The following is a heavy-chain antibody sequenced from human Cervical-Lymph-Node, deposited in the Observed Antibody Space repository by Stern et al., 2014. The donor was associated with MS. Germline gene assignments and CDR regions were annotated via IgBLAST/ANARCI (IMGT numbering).Heavy chain of an antibody. CDR1: GASISNTQW. D-gene: IGHD3-10*01. Sequence: QLQLQESGPGLVKPSGTLSLTCAVSGASISNTQWWTWVRQSPGRGLEWIGEIYQRGSAQYNTPLRSRVTLSVDRAKNSFSLKMNSVTAADTAVYYCARDPRRGGLSGYYHGMDVWGQGTTVTVSS. CDR3: ARDPRRGGLSGYYHGMDV. CDR2: IYQRGSA. J-gene: IGHJ6*02. V-gene: IGHV4-4*02.